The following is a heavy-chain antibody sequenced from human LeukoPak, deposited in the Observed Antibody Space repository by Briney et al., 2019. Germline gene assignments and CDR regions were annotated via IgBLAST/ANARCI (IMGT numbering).Heavy chain of an antibody. CDR2: LRAGGPYGTEK. CDR1: GFNFNIFI. J-gene: IGHJ3*01. CDR3: ARGALLWFGGVIHADAFDL. D-gene: IGHD3-10*01. V-gene: IGHV3-30*02. Sequence: PGGSLRLSCATSGFNFNIFIMHWVRQRPGKGLEWLTSLRAGGPYGTEKFYADSVKGRFTISTDNSENTLFLQINSLRPEDTAVYYCARGALLWFGGVIHADAFDLWGQGTMVTVSS.